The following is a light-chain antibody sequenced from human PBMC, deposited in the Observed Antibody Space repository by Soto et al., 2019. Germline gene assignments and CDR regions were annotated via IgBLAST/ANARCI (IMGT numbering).Light chain of an antibody. CDR1: QTVNTNY. J-gene: IGKJ1*01. CDR2: DAS. CDR3: QVYGMSPKT. Sequence: EIVLTQSPGTLSLSPGERATLSCRASQTVNTNYLAWYQQKPGQAPRLLLFDASTRATGIPDRFSGSGSGTDFTLTISRLEPEDFAVYYCQVYGMSPKTFGQGTKVDIK. V-gene: IGKV3-20*01.